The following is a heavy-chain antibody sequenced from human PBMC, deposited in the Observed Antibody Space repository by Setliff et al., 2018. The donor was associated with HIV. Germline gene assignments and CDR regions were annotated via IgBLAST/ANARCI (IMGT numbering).Heavy chain of an antibody. CDR1: GFSFSTYL. V-gene: IGHV3-64*02. D-gene: IGHD3-22*01. CDR3: ARVRLYSSALDY. CDR2: ISNVGGNT. J-gene: IGHJ4*02. Sequence: GGSLRLSCTASGFSFSTYLMHWVRQAPGKGLEYVSAISNVGGNTYYADSVKGRFTISRDNSKNTLYLQMGSLRTEDMAVFYCARVRLYSSALDYWGQGTLVTVSS.